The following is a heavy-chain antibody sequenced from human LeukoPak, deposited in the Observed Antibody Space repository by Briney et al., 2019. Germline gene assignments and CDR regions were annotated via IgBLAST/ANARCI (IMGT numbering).Heavy chain of an antibody. CDR2: ISSNGGST. Sequence: PGGSLRLSCSASGFTFSNYAMHWVRQAPGKGLEYVSAISSNGGSTYYADSVKGRFTISRDNAKNSLYLQVASLRGDDTATYYCAREGNDYYYDQWGQGTLVTVSP. CDR1: GFTFSNYA. V-gene: IGHV3-64*04. J-gene: IGHJ4*02. D-gene: IGHD3-16*01. CDR3: AREGNDYYYDQ.